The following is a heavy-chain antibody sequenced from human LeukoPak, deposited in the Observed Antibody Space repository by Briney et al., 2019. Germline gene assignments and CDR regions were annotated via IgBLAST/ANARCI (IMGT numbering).Heavy chain of an antibody. CDR2: IYPGDSDT. CDR3: ARCSGSSRPLDQ. D-gene: IGHD1-26*01. J-gene: IGHJ4*02. CDR1: GYSFISHW. Sequence: GESLKISCEGSGYSFISHWIAWGRHMPGKGLEWMGIIYPGDSDTRYSPSFQGQVTISAGKSISTAYLQWSSLKASDTAIYYCARCSGSSRPLDQWGQGTLVTVSS. V-gene: IGHV5-51*01.